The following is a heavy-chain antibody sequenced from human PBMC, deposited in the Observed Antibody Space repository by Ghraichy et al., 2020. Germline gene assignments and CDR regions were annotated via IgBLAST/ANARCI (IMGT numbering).Heavy chain of an antibody. CDR2: IYYSGQS. CDR1: GGSIDSVSYY. Sequence: SETLSLTCTVAGGSIDSVSYYWSWIRQHPGKGLEWIGYIYYSGQSYYTPSLKSRVTISLDTSKNQFFLNLTSVTAADTAVYYCARADLNYAFDHWGQVTLVTVSS. CDR3: ARADLNYAFDH. D-gene: IGHD3-16*01. V-gene: IGHV4-31*03. J-gene: IGHJ4*02.